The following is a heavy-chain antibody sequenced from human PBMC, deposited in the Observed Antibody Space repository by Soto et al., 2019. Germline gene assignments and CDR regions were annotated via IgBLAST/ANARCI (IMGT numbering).Heavy chain of an antibody. Sequence: GGSLRLSCAASGFTFSSYSMNWVRQAPGKGLEWVSSISSSSSYIYYADSVKGRFTISRDNAKNSLYLQMNSLRAEDTAVYYCATPKYPSVSYYHYNGMDVWGQGTTVTVSS. V-gene: IGHV3-21*01. J-gene: IGHJ6*02. CDR1: GFTFSSYS. D-gene: IGHD4-17*01. CDR2: ISSSSSYI. CDR3: ATPKYPSVSYYHYNGMDV.